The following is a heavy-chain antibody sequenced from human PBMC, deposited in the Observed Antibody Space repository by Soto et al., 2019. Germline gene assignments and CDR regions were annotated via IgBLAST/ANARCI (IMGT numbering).Heavy chain of an antibody. Sequence: GGSLRLSCAASGFTFSDHYMDWVRQAPGKGLEWVGRTRNKANSYTTEYAASVKGRFTISRDDSKNSLYLQMNSLKTEDTAVYYCVVVVAAIIRGTDAFDIWGQGTMVTVSS. CDR1: GFTFSDHY. J-gene: IGHJ3*02. CDR2: TRNKANSYTT. D-gene: IGHD2-15*01. V-gene: IGHV3-72*01. CDR3: VVVVAAIIRGTDAFDI.